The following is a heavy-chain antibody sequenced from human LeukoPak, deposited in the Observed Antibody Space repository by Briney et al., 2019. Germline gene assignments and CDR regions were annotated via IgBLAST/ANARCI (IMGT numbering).Heavy chain of an antibody. V-gene: IGHV4-30-4*01. J-gene: IGHJ5*02. D-gene: IGHD3-22*01. CDR3: ARPYYYDSRIDP. Sequence: SETLSLTCTVSGGSISSGDYYWSWIRQPPGKGLEWIGYMYYSGSTYYNPSLKSRATISVDTSKNQFSLKLSSVTAADTAVYYCARPYYYDSRIDPWGQGTLVTVSS. CDR2: MYYSGST. CDR1: GGSISSGDYY.